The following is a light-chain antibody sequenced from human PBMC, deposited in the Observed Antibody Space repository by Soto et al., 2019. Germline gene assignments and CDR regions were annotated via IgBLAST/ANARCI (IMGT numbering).Light chain of an antibody. Sequence: EIVLTQSPGTLSLSPCERATLSCRASQSVSNNYVAWYQQKRGQAPRLLIDDASRRATGTPDRFSGSCAGTDFTLTISRLELEDFAVYYCQQCATSPLTFGQGTRVDIK. CDR1: QSVSNNY. V-gene: IGKV3-20*01. CDR3: QQCATSPLT. J-gene: IGKJ1*01. CDR2: DAS.